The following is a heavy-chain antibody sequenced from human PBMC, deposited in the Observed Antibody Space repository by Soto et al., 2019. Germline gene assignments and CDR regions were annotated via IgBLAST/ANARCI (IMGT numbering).Heavy chain of an antibody. Sequence: SETLSLTCTFSVFSIISYYWSLIRQPAVNGLEWIGLIYTSGSTNYNPSLKSRVTMSVDTSKNQFSLKLSSVTAADTAVYYCARDRRSGTYRRSPDWFDPWGKGTLVTXS. CDR2: IYTSGST. CDR3: ARDRRSGTYRRSPDWFDP. CDR1: VFSIISYY. D-gene: IGHD1-26*01. J-gene: IGHJ5*02. V-gene: IGHV4-4*07.